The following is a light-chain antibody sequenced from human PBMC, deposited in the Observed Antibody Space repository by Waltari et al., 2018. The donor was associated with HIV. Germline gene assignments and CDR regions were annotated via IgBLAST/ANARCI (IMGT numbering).Light chain of an antibody. V-gene: IGLV3-21*02. CDR3: QVWDNSSDPVI. J-gene: IGLJ2*01. Sequence: SYMLTQPPSVSVAPGQTARIACGGDNIGTRSVHWYQQKPGQAPVLVVYDGSGRPSGSPERFSGSNSGNMATLTISRVEAGDEADYYCQVWDNSSDPVIFGGGTKLTVL. CDR2: DGS. CDR1: NIGTRS.